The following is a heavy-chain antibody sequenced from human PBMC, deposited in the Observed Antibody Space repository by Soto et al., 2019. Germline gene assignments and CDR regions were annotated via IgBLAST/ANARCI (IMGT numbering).Heavy chain of an antibody. D-gene: IGHD4-17*01. CDR1: EYTMNDYD. CDR3: ARVHYGDVLRGDY. V-gene: IGHV1-8*01. CDR2: MHPKSGDT. Sequence: QVHLVQSGAEVKKPGASVKVSCTASEYTMNDYDITWVRQAYGLGLEWMGLMHPKSGDTGYEQKFQGKLTMTGNTYRTTDHMELSSMRAEATADYYGARVHYGDVLRGDYWGQGTLVTVSS. J-gene: IGHJ4*02.